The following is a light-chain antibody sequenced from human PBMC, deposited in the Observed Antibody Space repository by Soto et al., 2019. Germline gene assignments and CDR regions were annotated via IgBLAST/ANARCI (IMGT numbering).Light chain of an antibody. V-gene: IGKV1-39*01. J-gene: IGKJ1*01. CDR1: QSISSY. Sequence: DFQMTQSPASLSASVGDRVTITCRASQSISSYLNWYQQKPGKVPNLLIYAASSLQSGVPSRFSGSGSGTDFTLTISSLQPEDFATYYCQQSYSTPWTFGQGTKVEIK. CDR3: QQSYSTPWT. CDR2: AAS.